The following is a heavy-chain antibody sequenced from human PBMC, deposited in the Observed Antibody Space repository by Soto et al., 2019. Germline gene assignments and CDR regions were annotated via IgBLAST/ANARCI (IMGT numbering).Heavy chain of an antibody. D-gene: IGHD2-2*01. Sequence: QVQLQESGPGLVKPSETLSLTCTVSGGSISSYYWSWIRQPPGKGLEWIGYIYYSGSTNYNPSLKSRVTISVDTSKNQFSLKLSSVTAADTAVYYCVASGIVVVPAATFFDYWGQGTLVTVSS. J-gene: IGHJ4*02. V-gene: IGHV4-59*08. CDR3: VASGIVVVPAATFFDY. CDR2: IYYSGST. CDR1: GGSISSYY.